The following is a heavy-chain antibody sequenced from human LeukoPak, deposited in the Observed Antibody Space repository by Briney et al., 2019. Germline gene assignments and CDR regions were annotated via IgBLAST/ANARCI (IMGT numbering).Heavy chain of an antibody. CDR3: ARGEGGRSSYYYYGMDV. CDR1: GFSFSSYG. J-gene: IGHJ6*02. CDR2: IWYDGSNK. Sequence: GRSLGLSCAASGFSFSSYGMHWVRQAPGKGLEWVAIIWYDGSNKYHADSVKGRFSISRDNSKNTLYLQMNSLRAEDTAVYHCARGEGGRSSYYYYGMDVWGQGATVTVSS. D-gene: IGHD2-15*01. V-gene: IGHV3-33*08.